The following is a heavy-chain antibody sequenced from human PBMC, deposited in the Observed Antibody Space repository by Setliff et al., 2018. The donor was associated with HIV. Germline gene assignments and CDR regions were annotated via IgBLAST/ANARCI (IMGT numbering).Heavy chain of an antibody. CDR3: ARVSITYWYSIPRDYYYYMDV. D-gene: IGHD2-8*02. CDR2: IQHSGRI. CDR1: GGSFSGYC. Sequence: SETLSLTCAVYGGSFSGYCWSWIRQPPGKGLEWIGEIQHSGRINYNPSLRSRVTTSVDTSKNQFSLRLSSMTAADTAVYYCARVSITYWYSIPRDYYYYMDVWGEGTTVTVSS. V-gene: IGHV4-34*01. J-gene: IGHJ6*03.